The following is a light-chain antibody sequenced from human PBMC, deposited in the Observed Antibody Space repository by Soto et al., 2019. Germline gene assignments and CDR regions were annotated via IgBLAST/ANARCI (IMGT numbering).Light chain of an antibody. CDR3: QHYSADSPWT. V-gene: IGKV1-5*03. Sequence: DIQMTQSPSILSASVGDRVTITCRASQSVSTWLAWFQQKPGKAPNVLIYKAARLESGVPSRFSGSGSGPEFTLTISNLQPDDFATYYCQHYSADSPWTFGQGTKVEVK. J-gene: IGKJ1*01. CDR2: KAA. CDR1: QSVSTW.